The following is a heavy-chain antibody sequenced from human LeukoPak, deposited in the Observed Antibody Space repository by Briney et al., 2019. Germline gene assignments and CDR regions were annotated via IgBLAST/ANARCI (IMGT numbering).Heavy chain of an antibody. CDR1: GGSFSGYY. D-gene: IGHD3-10*01. CDR3: AITITMVRGVIRYYYYGMDV. CDR2: INHSGST. J-gene: IGHJ6*02. Sequence: PSETLSLTCAVYGGSFSGYYWSWIRQPPGKGLEWIGEINHSGSTNYNPSLRSQVTISVDTSKSQFSLKLSSVTAADTAVYYCAITITMVRGVIRYYYYGMDVWGQGTTVTVSS. V-gene: IGHV4-34*01.